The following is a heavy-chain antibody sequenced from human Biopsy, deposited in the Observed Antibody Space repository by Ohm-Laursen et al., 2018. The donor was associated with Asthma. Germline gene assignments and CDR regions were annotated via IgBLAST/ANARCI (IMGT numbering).Heavy chain of an antibody. CDR2: ISVYNGNT. CDR3: ARAVDYSHYYGIDV. CDR1: GYTFNSAG. D-gene: IGHD3-10*01. J-gene: IGHJ6*02. Sequence: ASVKVSCKTSGYTFNSAGITWVRQAPGQGLEWMGWISVYNGNTKVAQKLQGRVTMITDTSTSTAYMELRGLRSDDTAVYFCARAVDYSHYYGIDVWGQGTTVTVS. V-gene: IGHV1-18*01.